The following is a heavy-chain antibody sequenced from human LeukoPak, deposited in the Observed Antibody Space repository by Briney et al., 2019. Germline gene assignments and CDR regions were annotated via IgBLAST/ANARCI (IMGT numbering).Heavy chain of an antibody. D-gene: IGHD2/OR15-2a*01. J-gene: IGHJ4*02. V-gene: IGHV3-30*01. CDR1: GLTFMSYP. CDR2: ISFDGSNK. CDR3: ARDPGNKQLGPFDY. Sequence: GGSLRLSCAASGLTFMSYPTHWIRKTPGKGPEWVAAISFDGSNKYYADSVQGRFTLSRDNSNNILYLQMNSLRGEDMAVYYCARDPGNKQLGPFDYWGQGTLVTVSS.